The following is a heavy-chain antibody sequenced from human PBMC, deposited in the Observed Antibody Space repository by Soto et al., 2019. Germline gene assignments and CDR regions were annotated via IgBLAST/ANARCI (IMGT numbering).Heavy chain of an antibody. CDR1: GFSLSTSGVG. Sequence: QITLKESGPPLVKPTQTLTLTCTFSGFSLSTSGVGVGWIRQPPGKALEWLALIYWDDDKRYSPSLKIRLTITKDTSKNQLVLTMTNMDPVDSATYYCAHVIAVAGTHYFDYWGQGTLVTVSS. CDR2: IYWDDDK. V-gene: IGHV2-5*02. J-gene: IGHJ4*02. D-gene: IGHD6-19*01. CDR3: AHVIAVAGTHYFDY.